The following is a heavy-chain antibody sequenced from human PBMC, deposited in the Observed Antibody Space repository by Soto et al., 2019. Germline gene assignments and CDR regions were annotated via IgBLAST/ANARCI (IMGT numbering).Heavy chain of an antibody. Sequence: SETLSLTCTVSGGSISSGGYYWSWIRQHPGKGLEWIGYIYHSGSTYYNPSLKSRVTISVETSKNQFSLKLSSVTAADTAVYYCAREAAGILNWFDPSGQGTLVTVSS. V-gene: IGHV4-31*03. D-gene: IGHD6-25*01. CDR3: AREAAGILNWFDP. J-gene: IGHJ5*02. CDR2: IYHSGST. CDR1: GGSISSGGYY.